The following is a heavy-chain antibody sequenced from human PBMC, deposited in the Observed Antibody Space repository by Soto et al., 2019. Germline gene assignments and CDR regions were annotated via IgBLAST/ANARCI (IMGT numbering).Heavy chain of an antibody. CDR1: GFTFRSYV. J-gene: IGHJ1*01. V-gene: IGHV3-30*19. CDR3: ARWGTTGGLAV. CDR2: TSYDGSDK. Sequence: QVQLVESGGGVVQPGTSLRVSCVGSGFTFRSYVIHWVRQAPGKGLEWVALTSYDGSDKYYDDSVMGRFTISKDNSRNTVDLQMDRLRLEDTALYYCARWGTTGGLAVWGQGTLVSVSS. D-gene: IGHD3-16*01.